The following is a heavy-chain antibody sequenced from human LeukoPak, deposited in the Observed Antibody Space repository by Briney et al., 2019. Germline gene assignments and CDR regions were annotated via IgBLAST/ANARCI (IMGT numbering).Heavy chain of an antibody. V-gene: IGHV3-48*04. Sequence: GGSLRLSCAASGFTFNTYSMNWVRQAPGKGLEWLSYINGRSNTIFYGDSVKGRFTISRDNAKNSVSLQMNSLRVEDTAVYYCVREDSEYAYRPLDYWGQGTLVTVSS. CDR3: VREDSEYAYRPLDY. D-gene: IGHD5-24*01. CDR1: GFTFNTYS. CDR2: INGRSNTI. J-gene: IGHJ4*02.